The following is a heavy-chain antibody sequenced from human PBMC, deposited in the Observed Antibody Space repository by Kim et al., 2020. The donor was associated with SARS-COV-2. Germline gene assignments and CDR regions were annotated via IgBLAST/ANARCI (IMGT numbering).Heavy chain of an antibody. V-gene: IGHV3-23*01. Sequence: GGSLRLSCAVPGFTFSSDAMAWVRQAPGKGLEWVSAISGNGIDTYYADSVRGRFTISRDNSKNILYLQMNSLTAEDTAVYYCASPTPGYCASSSCHAYDCCGHGTLVTVSS. CDR3: ASPTPGYCASSSCHAYDC. CDR1: GFTFSSDA. J-gene: IGHJ4*01. D-gene: IGHD2-15*01. CDR2: ISGNGIDT.